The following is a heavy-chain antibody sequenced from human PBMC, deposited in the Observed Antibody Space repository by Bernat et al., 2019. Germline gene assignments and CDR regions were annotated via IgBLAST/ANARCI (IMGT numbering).Heavy chain of an antibody. J-gene: IGHJ3*01. CDR2: IGLPGDA. CDR3: ASSVPGYRSGWSHGAFDV. V-gene: IGHV3-13*01. CDR1: GFSISDYD. Sequence: EVQLVESGGGLVQPGGSLRLSCAASGFSISDYDMHWVRQSTGEGLEWVAAIGLPGDAHYADSVKGRFTISREDAKNSLYLQVSSLRAGDAAVYSCASSVPGYRSGWSHGAFDVWGQGTMVTVSS. D-gene: IGHD6-19*01.